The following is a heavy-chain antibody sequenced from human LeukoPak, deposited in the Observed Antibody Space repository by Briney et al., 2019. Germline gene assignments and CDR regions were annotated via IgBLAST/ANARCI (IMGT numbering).Heavy chain of an antibody. CDR1: GFTFSRYS. CDR2: IGISSNYI. D-gene: IGHD3-3*01. J-gene: IGHJ3*02. CDR3: ARGSRRGVVERDAFDI. Sequence: GGSLRLSCAPSGFTFSRYSMNWVRQAPGEGLEWVSSIGISSNYIYYPDSLKGRFTISRDNAKNSLYLQIKSMRAEDTAVFYYARGSRRGVVERDAFDIWGEGT. V-gene: IGHV3-21*01.